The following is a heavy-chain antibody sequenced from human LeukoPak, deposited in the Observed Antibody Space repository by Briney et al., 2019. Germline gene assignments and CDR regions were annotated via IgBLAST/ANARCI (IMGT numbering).Heavy chain of an antibody. CDR1: GFTISTYW. D-gene: IGHD2-2*01. CDR3: ARPTYCSNTRCYPFDY. CDR2: INGDGTST. V-gene: IGHV3-74*01. Sequence: GGSLRLSCAASGFTISTYWMHWVRQAPGKGLVWVSRINGDGTSTSYTDSVKGRFTISRDTAKNTLYLQMNSLRAEDTAVYYCARPTYCSNTRCYPFDYWGQGTLVTVSS. J-gene: IGHJ4*02.